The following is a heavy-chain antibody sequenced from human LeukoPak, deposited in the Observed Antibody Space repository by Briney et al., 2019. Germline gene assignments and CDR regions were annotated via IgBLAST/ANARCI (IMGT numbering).Heavy chain of an antibody. Sequence: PGGSLRLSCAGAEFTFSGYTMNWVRQAPGKGLEWVSYISPDSTEIYYADSVKGRFTISRDNAKNSLYLQMNSLRVEDTAVYYCAEEGAASGIGFFQHWGQGTLVTVSS. D-gene: IGHD6-13*01. CDR3: AEEGAASGIGFFQH. V-gene: IGHV3-21*05. J-gene: IGHJ1*01. CDR2: ISPDSTEI. CDR1: EFTFSGYT.